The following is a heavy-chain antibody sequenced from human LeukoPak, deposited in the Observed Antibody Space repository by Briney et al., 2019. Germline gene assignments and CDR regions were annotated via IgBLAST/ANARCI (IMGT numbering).Heavy chain of an antibody. J-gene: IGHJ5*02. Sequence: GGSLRLSCAASGFTFTSYYMHWVRQAPGQGLVWMGIINPSGGSTSYAQKFQGRVTMTRDMSTSTVYMELSSLRSEDTAVYYCARSAEVLRYFDWLLDWFDPWGQGTLVTVSS. V-gene: IGHV1-46*01. D-gene: IGHD3-9*01. CDR3: ARSAEVLRYFDWLLDWFDP. CDR1: GFTFTSYY. CDR2: INPSGGST.